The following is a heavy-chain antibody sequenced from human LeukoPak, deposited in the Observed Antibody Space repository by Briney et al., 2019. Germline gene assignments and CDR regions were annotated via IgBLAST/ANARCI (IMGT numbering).Heavy chain of an antibody. V-gene: IGHV1-3*01. CDR1: GYTFTSYA. CDR3: ARVIVGATGAFDI. J-gene: IGHJ3*02. D-gene: IGHD1-26*01. Sequence: ASVKVSCKASGYTFTSYAMHWVRQAPGQRLEWMGWINAGNGNTKYSQKFQGRVTITADESTSTAYMELSSLRSEDTAVYYCARVIVGATGAFDIWGQGTMVTVSS. CDR2: INAGNGNT.